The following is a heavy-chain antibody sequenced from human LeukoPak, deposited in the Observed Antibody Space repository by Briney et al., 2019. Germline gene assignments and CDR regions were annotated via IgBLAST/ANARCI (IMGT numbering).Heavy chain of an antibody. CDR2: ISSSSSYI. D-gene: IGHD3-9*01. CDR1: GFTFSSYS. V-gene: IGHV3-21*01. J-gene: IGHJ6*04. Sequence: GGSLRISCAASGFTFSSYSMNWVRQAPGKGLEWVSSISSSSSYIYYADSVKGRFTISRDNAKNSLYLQMNSLRAEDTAVYYCARDRDYDILTGYYYYGMDVWGKGTTVTVSS. CDR3: ARDRDYDILTGYYYYGMDV.